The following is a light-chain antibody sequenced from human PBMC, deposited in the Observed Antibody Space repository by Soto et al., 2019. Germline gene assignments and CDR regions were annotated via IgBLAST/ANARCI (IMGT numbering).Light chain of an antibody. CDR2: GAS. V-gene: IGKV3-20*01. CDR1: QSVSSSY. Sequence: IMLTQSPCTLSLSPGERATLSCRASQSVSSSYLAWFQHKPGQAPRLLIYGASSRATGIPDRFSGSGSATDFTLAISRLEPEDFAVYYCQQYGSSLWTFGQGTKVAIK. CDR3: QQYGSSLWT. J-gene: IGKJ1*01.